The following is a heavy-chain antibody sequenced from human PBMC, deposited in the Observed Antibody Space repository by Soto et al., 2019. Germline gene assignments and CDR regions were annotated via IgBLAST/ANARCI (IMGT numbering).Heavy chain of an antibody. V-gene: IGHV4-39*07. J-gene: IGHJ3*02. Sequence: SETLSLTCTVSGDSVDSVDYYWGWIRQPPGKGLEWIASIHYSGSTYYSPSLKSRATISVDTSKNQFSLKLSSVTAADTAVYYCARKDSWAHDAFDIWGQGKMVTVS. CDR3: ARKDSWAHDAFDI. D-gene: IGHD2-15*01. CDR2: IHYSGST. CDR1: GDSVDSVDYY.